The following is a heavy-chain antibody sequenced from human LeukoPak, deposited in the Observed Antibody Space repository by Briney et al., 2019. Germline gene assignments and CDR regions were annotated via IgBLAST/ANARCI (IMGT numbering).Heavy chain of an antibody. V-gene: IGHV4-30-4*01. CDR1: GSSISSGDFY. CDR2: IHYSGNT. J-gene: IGHJ4*02. Sequence: PSQTLSLTCTVSGSSISSGDFYWSWVRQPPGKGLEWIGYIHYSGNTYYNPSLKSRISISRDTSKNQFSLHLISVTAADTAVYYCARAPNALFDYWGQGTLVTVSS. CDR3: ARAPNALFDY.